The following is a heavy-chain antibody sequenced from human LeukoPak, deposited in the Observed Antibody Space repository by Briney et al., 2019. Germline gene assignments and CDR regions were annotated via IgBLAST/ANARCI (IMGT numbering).Heavy chain of an antibody. J-gene: IGHJ3*02. V-gene: IGHV3-23*01. D-gene: IGHD3-16*01. CDR2: ISGSGGST. CDR1: GFTLSSYA. Sequence: GGSLRLSCAASGFTLSSYAMSWVRQAPGKGLEWVSAISGSGGSTYYADSVKGRFTISRDNSKNTLYLQMNSLRAEDTAVYYRAKDLYDYVWGGHAFDIWGQGTMVTVSS. CDR3: AKDLYDYVWGGHAFDI.